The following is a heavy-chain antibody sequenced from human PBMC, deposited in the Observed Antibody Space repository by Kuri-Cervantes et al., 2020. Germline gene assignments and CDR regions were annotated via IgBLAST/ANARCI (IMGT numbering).Heavy chain of an antibody. D-gene: IGHD6-13*01. CDR2: IIPIFGTA. CDR1: GGTFSSYA. Sequence: SVKVSCKASGGTFSSYAISWVRQAPGQGLEWMGGIIPIFGTANYAQKFQGRVTITTDESTSTAYMELSSLRSEDTAVYYCARQLVRVGATTIWGQGTLVTVSS. CDR3: ARQLVRVGATTI. J-gene: IGHJ4*02. V-gene: IGHV1-69*05.